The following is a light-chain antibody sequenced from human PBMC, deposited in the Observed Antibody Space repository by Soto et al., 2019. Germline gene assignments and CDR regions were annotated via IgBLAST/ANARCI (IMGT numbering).Light chain of an antibody. CDR1: QSVSSY. CDR3: QQRSNWPPIT. V-gene: IGKV3-11*01. CDR2: DAS. J-gene: IGKJ5*01. Sequence: EIVLTQSPATLSLSPGERATLSCRASQSVSSYLAWYQQKPGQAPRLLIYDASNRATGIPARFSGSGSGTDFTLTISSLEPEDFVVYYCQQRSNWPPITFGQGTQLEIK.